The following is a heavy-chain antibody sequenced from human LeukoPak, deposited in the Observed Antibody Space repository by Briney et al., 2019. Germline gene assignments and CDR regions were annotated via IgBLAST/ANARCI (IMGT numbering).Heavy chain of an antibody. J-gene: IGHJ4*02. CDR2: IRYDGSNK. CDR1: GFTFSSYG. V-gene: IGHV3-30*02. Sequence: PGGSLRLSCAASGFTFSSYGMHWVRQAPGKGLEWVAFIRYDGSNKYYADSVKGRFTISRDNSKSTLYLQMNSLRAEDTAVYYCAKDRLRYCSSTSCRGGFDYWGQGTLVTVSS. CDR3: AKDRLRYCSSTSCRGGFDY. D-gene: IGHD2-2*01.